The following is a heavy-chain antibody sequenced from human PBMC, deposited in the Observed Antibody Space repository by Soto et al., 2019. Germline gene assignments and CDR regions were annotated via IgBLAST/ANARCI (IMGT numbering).Heavy chain of an antibody. CDR3: ARAAGRSKLLPYYFDP. CDR2: INPATGDT. D-gene: IGHD3-10*01. Sequence: QVPLVQSGAEVQKPGASVRISCQASGYAFTTSAIHWVRQAPGQSLEWMGWINPATGDTKYSQNVRGRVTFALDTSATTAYMDVRSLASHDTAVYYCARAAGRSKLLPYYFDPWGQGTLVTVSS. J-gene: IGHJ5*02. CDR1: GYAFTTSA. V-gene: IGHV1-3*01.